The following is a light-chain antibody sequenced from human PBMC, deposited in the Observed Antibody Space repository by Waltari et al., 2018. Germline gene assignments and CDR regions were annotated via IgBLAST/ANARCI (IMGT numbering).Light chain of an antibody. CDR3: TSYAGSNNLP. Sequence: QSALTQPPSASGSLGQSVAISCTGTSSDVGGYDLVSWYQQHPGKAPKLIIYEVNKRPSGVPDRFSGSKSGNTASLTVSGLQAEDEADYYCTSYAGSNNLPFGGGTKLTVL. J-gene: IGLJ2*01. CDR2: EVN. CDR1: SSDVGGYDL. V-gene: IGLV2-8*01.